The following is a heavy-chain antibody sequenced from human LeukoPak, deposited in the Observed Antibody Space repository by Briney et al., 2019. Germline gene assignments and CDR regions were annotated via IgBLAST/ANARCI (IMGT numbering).Heavy chain of an antibody. D-gene: IGHD5-12*01. CDR1: GFTFSKGW. CDR2: IKSKTDGGTT. Sequence: GSLRLSCAASGFTFSKGWMSWVRQAPGKGLGWGGRIKSKTDGGTTDYAAPVKGRFTISRDDSKNTLYLQMNSLKTEDTAVYYCTTDSAYGNDIWGQGTMVTVSS. CDR3: TTDSAYGNDI. J-gene: IGHJ3*02. V-gene: IGHV3-15*01.